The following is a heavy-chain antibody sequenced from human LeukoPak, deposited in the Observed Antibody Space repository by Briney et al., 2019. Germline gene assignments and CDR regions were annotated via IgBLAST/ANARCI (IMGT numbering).Heavy chain of an antibody. Sequence: ASVKVPCKPSGYTFRTHGLSWVRQAPGQGLEWMGWISSYSGNTNYAQKVQGRLTMTTDTSTSTAYMELRSLRSDDTAVYYCARGNDYGDPLDYWGQGTQVTVSS. CDR3: ARGNDYGDPLDY. V-gene: IGHV1-18*01. D-gene: IGHD4-17*01. CDR2: ISSYSGNT. J-gene: IGHJ4*02. CDR1: GYTFRTHG.